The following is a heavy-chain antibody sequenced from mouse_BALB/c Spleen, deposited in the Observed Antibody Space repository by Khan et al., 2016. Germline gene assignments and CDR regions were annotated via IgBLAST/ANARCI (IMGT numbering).Heavy chain of an antibody. CDR1: GFSITGFA. Sequence: QVQLKQSGPGLVAPSQSLSITCTVSGFSITGFAVNWVRQPPGKGLEWLGVIWGDGSTDYDSTLKSRLSISKDNSKSQVFLKMNSLQTDDTARYYCASYYGDDGGFAYWGQGTLVTVSA. CDR2: IWGDGST. CDR3: ASYYGDDGGFAY. V-gene: IGHV2-6-7*01. D-gene: IGHD2-2*01. J-gene: IGHJ3*01.